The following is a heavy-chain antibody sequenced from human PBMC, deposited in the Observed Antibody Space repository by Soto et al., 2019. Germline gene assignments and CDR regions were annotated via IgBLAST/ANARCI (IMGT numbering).Heavy chain of an antibody. CDR3: AKGDNLGPKTGYAFDP. CDR1: GDSVSSNTAS. Sequence: SQTLSLTCAISGDSVSSNTASWNWVRQSPSRGLEWLGRTYSRSKWYNDYAVSVKSRIIINQDTSKNQFSLQLNSVTPEDTAVYYCAKGDNLGPKTGYAFDPWGQGILVTVSS. CDR2: TYSRSKWYN. V-gene: IGHV6-1*01. D-gene: IGHD5-12*01. J-gene: IGHJ5*02.